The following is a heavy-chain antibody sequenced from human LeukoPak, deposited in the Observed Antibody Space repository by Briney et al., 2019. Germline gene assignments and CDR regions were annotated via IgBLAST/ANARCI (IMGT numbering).Heavy chain of an antibody. CDR1: GFTFSSYS. CDR2: ISSSSSYI. V-gene: IGHV3-21*01. Sequence: GGSLRLSCAASGFTFSSYSMNWVRQAPGKGLEWVSSISSSSSYIYYADSVKGRFTISRDNAKNSLYLQMNSLRAEDTAVYYCARGVIPPTSIAAAGSVLFDPWGQGTLVTVSS. D-gene: IGHD6-13*01. J-gene: IGHJ5*02. CDR3: ARGVIPPTSIAAAGSVLFDP.